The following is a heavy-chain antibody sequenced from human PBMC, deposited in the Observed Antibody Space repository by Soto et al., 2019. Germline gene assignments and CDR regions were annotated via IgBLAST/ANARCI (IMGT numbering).Heavy chain of an antibody. Sequence: ASVKVSCKASGYTFTRNAIHWVRQAPGQRLEWMGWINPGNGNTRYSQNFHGRVSITGDTPANTAYMELSSLTSEDTAVYYCARDVGLLRATAWEMFDPWGQGTLLTVSS. J-gene: IGHJ5*02. CDR3: ARDVGLLRATAWEMFDP. D-gene: IGHD1-26*01. V-gene: IGHV1-3*01. CDR2: INPGNGNT. CDR1: GYTFTRNA.